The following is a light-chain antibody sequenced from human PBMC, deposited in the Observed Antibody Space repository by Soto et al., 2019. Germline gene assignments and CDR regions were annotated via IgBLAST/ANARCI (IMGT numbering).Light chain of an antibody. CDR2: EVS. J-gene: IGLJ2*01. CDR1: SSDVGGYNY. V-gene: IGLV2-8*01. CDR3: SSYAGRNNSVV. Sequence: QSVLTQPPSASGSPGQSVTISCTGTSSDVGGYNYVSWYQQHPGKAPKLMIYEVSKRPSGVPDRFSGSKSGNTASLTVSGLQAEDEADYYCSSYAGRNNSVVFGGGTKVTVL.